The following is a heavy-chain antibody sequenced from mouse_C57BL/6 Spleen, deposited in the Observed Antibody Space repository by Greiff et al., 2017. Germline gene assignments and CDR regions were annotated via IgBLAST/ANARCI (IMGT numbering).Heavy chain of an antibody. CDR2: ISYSGST. J-gene: IGHJ3*01. CDR3: AREGDYDGVWFAY. V-gene: IGHV3-1*01. D-gene: IGHD2-4*01. CDR1: GYSITSGYD. Sequence: EVKLLESGPGMVKPSQSLSLTCTVTGYSITSGYDWHWLRHFPGNKLEWMGYISYSGSTNYNPSLKSRISITHDTSKNHFFLKLNSVTTEDTATYYCAREGDYDGVWFAYWGQGTLVTVSA.